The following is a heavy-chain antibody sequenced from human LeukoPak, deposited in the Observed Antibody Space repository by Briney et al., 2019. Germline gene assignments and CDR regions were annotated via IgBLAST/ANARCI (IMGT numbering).Heavy chain of an antibody. V-gene: IGHV3-48*03. D-gene: IGHD3-22*01. CDR2: ISSSGSTI. Sequence: PGGSLRLSCAASGFTFSSYEMNWVRQAPGKGLEWVSYISSSGSTIYYADSVKGRFTISRDNSKNTLYLQMNSLRAEDTAVYYCAKDFHYYDSSGYFDYWGQGTLVTVSS. J-gene: IGHJ4*02. CDR1: GFTFSSYE. CDR3: AKDFHYYDSSGYFDY.